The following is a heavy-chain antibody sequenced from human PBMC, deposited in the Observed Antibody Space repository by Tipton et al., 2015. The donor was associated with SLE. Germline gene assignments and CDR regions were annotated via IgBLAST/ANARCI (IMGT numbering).Heavy chain of an antibody. D-gene: IGHD6-19*01. Sequence: TLSLTCTVSGGSISSYYWSSIRQPPGKGLEWIGYIYYSGSTNYNPSLKSRVTISVDTSKNQFSLTLSSVTAADTAVYYCARGWWFDPWGQGTLVTVSS. V-gene: IGHV4-59*01. CDR1: GGSISSYY. CDR2: IYYSGST. J-gene: IGHJ5*02. CDR3: ARGWWFDP.